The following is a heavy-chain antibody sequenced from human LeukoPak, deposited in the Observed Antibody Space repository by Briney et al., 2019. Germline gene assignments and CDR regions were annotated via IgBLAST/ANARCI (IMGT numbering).Heavy chain of an antibody. CDR3: AHRDGYNGGEFY. CDR1: GFSLSTSGVG. J-gene: IGHJ4*02. V-gene: IGHV2-5*02. Sequence: ESGPTLVKPTQTLTLTCTFSGFSLSTSGVGVGWIRQPPGKALEWLALIYWDEDKRYSPSLKSRRTITKGTSKNQVVLTMTNMDPVDTATYYCAHRDGYNGGEFYWGQGPLVTVSS. D-gene: IGHD5-24*01. CDR2: IYWDEDK.